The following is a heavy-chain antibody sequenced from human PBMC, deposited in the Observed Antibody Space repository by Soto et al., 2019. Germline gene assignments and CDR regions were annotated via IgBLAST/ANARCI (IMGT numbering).Heavy chain of an antibody. Sequence: GGSLRLSCAASGFTVSSNYMSWVRQAPWKGLEWVSAISGSGGSTYYADSVKGRFTISRDNSKNTLYLQMNSLRAEDTAVYYCAKDSVDTAMVTWWFDPWGQGTLVTVSS. J-gene: IGHJ5*02. CDR3: AKDSVDTAMVTWWFDP. D-gene: IGHD5-18*01. CDR2: ISGSGGST. CDR1: GFTVSSNY. V-gene: IGHV3-23*01.